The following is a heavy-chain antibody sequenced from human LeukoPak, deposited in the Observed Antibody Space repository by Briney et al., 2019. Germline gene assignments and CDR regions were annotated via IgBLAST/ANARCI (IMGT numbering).Heavy chain of an antibody. CDR1: GFTFGSHW. D-gene: IGHD5-18*01. Sequence: PGGSLRLSCAASGFTFGSHWMSWVRQAPGKGLEWVANIKKDGSEKYYVDAVKGRFTISRDNAKTSLYLQMNSLRAEDTAVYYCARDLSGIAGYTYGRGIDYWGQGTLVTVSS. V-gene: IGHV3-7*01. CDR2: IKKDGSEK. J-gene: IGHJ4*02. CDR3: ARDLSGIAGYTYGRGIDY.